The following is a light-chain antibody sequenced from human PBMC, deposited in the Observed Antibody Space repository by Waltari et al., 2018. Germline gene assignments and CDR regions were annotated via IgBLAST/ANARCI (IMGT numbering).Light chain of an antibody. CDR3: SSYTSSSSWV. CDR1: SSDVGGYDS. J-gene: IGLJ3*02. V-gene: IGLV2-14*01. CDR2: EFS. Sequence: QSALTQPASVSGSPGQSITISCTGTSSDVGGYDSVSWYQQHPGKAPKLMIYEFSNRPSGVSSRFSGSKSANTASLTISGLQAEDEADYYCSSYTSSSSWVFGGGTKLTVL.